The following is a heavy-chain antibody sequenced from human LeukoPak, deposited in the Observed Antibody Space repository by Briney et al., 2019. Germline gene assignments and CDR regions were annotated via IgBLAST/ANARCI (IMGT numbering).Heavy chain of an antibody. CDR1: GYTFTSYA. CDR2: INTNTGNP. V-gene: IGHV7-4-1*02. D-gene: IGHD2-8*02. CDR3: AGKIAWWALDI. J-gene: IGHJ3*02. Sequence: ASVKVSSKASGYTFTSYAMNWVRQAPGQGLEWMGWINTNTGNPTYAQGFTGRCVFSLDTSVSTAYLQISSLKAEDTAVYYCAGKIAWWALDIWGQGTMVTVSS.